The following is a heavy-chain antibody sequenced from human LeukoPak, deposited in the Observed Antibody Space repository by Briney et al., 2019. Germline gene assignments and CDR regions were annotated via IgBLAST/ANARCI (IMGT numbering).Heavy chain of an antibody. CDR2: ISAYNGNT. CDR1: GYTFTSYG. V-gene: IGHV1-18*01. D-gene: IGHD1-20*01. Sequence: ASVKVSCKASGYTFTSYGISWVRQAPGQGLEWMGWISAYNGNTNYAQKLQGRVTMTTDTSTSAAYMELRSLRSDDTAVYYCAREGTRITGTTRLWFDPWGQGTLVTVS. J-gene: IGHJ5*02. CDR3: AREGTRITGTTRLWFDP.